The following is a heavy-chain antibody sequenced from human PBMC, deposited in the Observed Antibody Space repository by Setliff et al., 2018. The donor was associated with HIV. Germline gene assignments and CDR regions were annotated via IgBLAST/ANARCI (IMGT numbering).Heavy chain of an antibody. J-gene: IGHJ3*02. CDR1: GYTFTGYY. CDR2: INPNSGGT. CDR3: ARDFAGYDILTGYTPRYAFDI. V-gene: IGHV1-2*02. D-gene: IGHD3-9*01. Sequence: ASVKVSCKASGYTFTGYYMHWVRQAPGQGLEWMGWINPNSGGTNYAQKFQGRVTMTRDTSISTAYMELSRLRSDDTAVYYCARDFAGYDILTGYTPRYAFDIWGQGTMVTVAS.